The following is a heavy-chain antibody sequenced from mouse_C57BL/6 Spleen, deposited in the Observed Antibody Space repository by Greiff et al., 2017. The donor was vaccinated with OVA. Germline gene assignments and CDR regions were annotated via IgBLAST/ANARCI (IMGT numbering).Heavy chain of an antibody. Sequence: QVQLKQPGAELVRPGTSVKLSCKASGYTFTSYWMHWVKQRPGQGLEWIGVIDPSDSYTNYNQKFKGKATLTVDTSSSTAYMQLSSLTSEDSAVYYCARGYDSYYYAMDYWGQGTSVTVSS. CDR2: IDPSDSYT. V-gene: IGHV1-59*01. CDR1: GYTFTSYW. D-gene: IGHD2-4*01. CDR3: ARGYDSYYYAMDY. J-gene: IGHJ4*01.